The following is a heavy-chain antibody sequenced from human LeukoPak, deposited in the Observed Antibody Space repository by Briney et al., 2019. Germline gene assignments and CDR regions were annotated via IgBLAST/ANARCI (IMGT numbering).Heavy chain of an antibody. D-gene: IGHD2-2*01. J-gene: IGHJ4*02. Sequence: SEALSLTCAVYGGSFSGYYWSWIRQPPGKGLEWIGEINHSGSTNYNPSLKSRVTISVDTSKNQFSLKLSSVTAADTAVYYCARRGVVPAARRQFDYWGQGTLVTVSS. CDR3: ARRGVVPAARRQFDY. V-gene: IGHV4-34*01. CDR1: GGSFSGYY. CDR2: INHSGST.